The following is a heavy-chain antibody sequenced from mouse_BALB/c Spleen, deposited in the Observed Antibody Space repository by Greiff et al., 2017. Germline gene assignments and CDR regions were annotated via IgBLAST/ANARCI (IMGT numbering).Heavy chain of an antibody. Sequence: EVKLMESGGGLVKPGGSLKLSCAASGFTFSDYYMYWVRQTPEKRLEWVATISDGGSYTYYPDSVKGRFTISRDNAKNNLYLQMSSLKSEDTAMYYCAREAYGNYGAMDYWGQGTSVTVSS. V-gene: IGHV5-4*02. CDR1: GFTFSDYY. D-gene: IGHD2-1*01. CDR2: ISDGGSYT. CDR3: AREAYGNYGAMDY. J-gene: IGHJ4*01.